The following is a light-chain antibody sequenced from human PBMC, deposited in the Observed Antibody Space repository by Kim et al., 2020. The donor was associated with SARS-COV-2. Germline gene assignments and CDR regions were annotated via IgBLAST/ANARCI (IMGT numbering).Light chain of an antibody. J-gene: IGLJ2*01. V-gene: IGLV1-40*01. CDR2: GNS. CDR1: SSNIGAGYD. CDR3: QSYDSSLSAVV. Sequence: RVTIACTGSSSNIGAGYDVHWYQQLPGTDPKLLIYGNSNRPSGVPDRFSGSKSGTSAALAITGLQAEDEADYYCQSYDSSLSAVVFGGGTQLTVL.